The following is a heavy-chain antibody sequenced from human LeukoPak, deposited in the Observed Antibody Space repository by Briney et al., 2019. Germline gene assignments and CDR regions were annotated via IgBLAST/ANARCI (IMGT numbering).Heavy chain of an antibody. CDR3: ARDYDILTGYSYHFDY. Sequence: GGSLRLSCVASGFTFSSCSMNWVRQAPGKGLEWVSSISSSSSYIYYADSVKGRFTISRDNAKNSLYLQMNSLRAEDTAVYYCARDYDILTGYSYHFDYWGQGTLVTVSS. CDR2: ISSSSSYI. CDR1: GFTFSSCS. V-gene: IGHV3-21*01. D-gene: IGHD3-9*01. J-gene: IGHJ4*02.